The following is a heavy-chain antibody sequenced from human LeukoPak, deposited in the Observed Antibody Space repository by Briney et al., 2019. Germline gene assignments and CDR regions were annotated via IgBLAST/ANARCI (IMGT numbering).Heavy chain of an antibody. D-gene: IGHD6-19*01. Sequence: KVSFKASGGPFSSYAISWVRQAPGQRLEWMGGIIPIFGTANYAQKFQGRVTITTDESTSTAYMELSSLRSEDTAVYYCARDTAVAAFVNWGQGTLVTVSS. CDR1: GGPFSSYA. CDR2: IIPIFGTA. CDR3: ARDTAVAAFVN. V-gene: IGHV1-69*05. J-gene: IGHJ4*02.